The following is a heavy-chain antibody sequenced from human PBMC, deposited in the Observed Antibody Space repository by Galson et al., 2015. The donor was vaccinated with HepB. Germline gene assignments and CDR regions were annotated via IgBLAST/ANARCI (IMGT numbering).Heavy chain of an antibody. J-gene: IGHJ6*03. CDR3: ARGRSPVAPPIYYCYSMDV. CDR2: LKTSGTTR. D-gene: IGHD1-14*01. CDR1: GFTFSDYC. Sequence: SLRLSCAASGFTFSDYCMSWIRQAPGKGPEWVSYLKTSGTTRYYADSVKGRFTISRDNAKSSLYLQMDVLRAEDTAVYYCARGRSPVAPPIYYCYSMDVWGKGTTVTVSS. V-gene: IGHV3-11*01.